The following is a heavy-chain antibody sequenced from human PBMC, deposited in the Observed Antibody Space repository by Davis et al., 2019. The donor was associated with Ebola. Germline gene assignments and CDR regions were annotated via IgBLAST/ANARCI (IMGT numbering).Heavy chain of an antibody. CDR3: ARIGGMATITIDY. Sequence: MPSETLSLTCTVSGGSISSGDYYWNWIRQPPGKGLEWIGYISYSGNTYYNPSLKSRVTISVDTSENHFSLKLSSVTAADTAVYYCARIGGMATITIDYWGQGTLVTVSS. J-gene: IGHJ4*02. CDR1: GGSISSGDYY. D-gene: IGHD5-24*01. V-gene: IGHV4-30-4*01. CDR2: ISYSGNT.